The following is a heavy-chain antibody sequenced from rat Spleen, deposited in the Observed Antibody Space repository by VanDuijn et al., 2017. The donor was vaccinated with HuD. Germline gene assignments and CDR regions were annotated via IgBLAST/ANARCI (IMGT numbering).Heavy chain of an antibody. J-gene: IGHJ2*01. CDR2: ISYEGIST. Sequence: EVQLVESGGGQVQPGRSLKLSCTASGLSFSNYDMAWVRQAPKKGLEWVGTISYEGISTYYGDSVKGRFTISRDNAKSTLYLQMDSLRSEDTATYYCATDGDYSGDYFDYWGQGVMVTVSS. CDR3: ATDGDYSGDYFDY. CDR1: GLSFSNYD. V-gene: IGHV5-7*01. D-gene: IGHD1-1*01.